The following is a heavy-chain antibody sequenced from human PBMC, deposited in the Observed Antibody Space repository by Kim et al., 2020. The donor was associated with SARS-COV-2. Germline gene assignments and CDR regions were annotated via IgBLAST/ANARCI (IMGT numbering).Heavy chain of an antibody. V-gene: IGHV3-23*01. Sequence: SRRGRFTIATDTSENTLYLQMNSLRAEDTAVYYCAKDRDSSGYYAHYFDYWGQGTLVTVSS. CDR3: AKDRDSSGYYAHYFDY. J-gene: IGHJ4*02. D-gene: IGHD3-22*01.